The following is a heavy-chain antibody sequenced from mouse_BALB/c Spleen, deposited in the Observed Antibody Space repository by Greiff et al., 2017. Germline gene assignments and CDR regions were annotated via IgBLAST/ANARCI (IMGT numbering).Heavy chain of an antibody. Sequence: VQLQQSGAELAKPGASVKMSCKASGYPFTSYWMHWVKQRPGQGLEWIGYINPSTGYTEYNQKFKDKATLTADKSSSTAYMQLSSLTSEDSADYYCARSAYGPYYFDYWGQGTTRTVSS. V-gene: IGHV1-7*01. D-gene: IGHD6-5*01. CDR3: ARSAYGPYYFDY. CDR1: GYPFTSYW. J-gene: IGHJ2*01. CDR2: INPSTGYT.